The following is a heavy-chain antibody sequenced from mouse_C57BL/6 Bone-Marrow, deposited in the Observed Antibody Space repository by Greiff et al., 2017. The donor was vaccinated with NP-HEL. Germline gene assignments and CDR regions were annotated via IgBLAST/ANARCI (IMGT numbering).Heavy chain of an antibody. V-gene: IGHV7-3*01. Sequence: EVKLVESGGGLVQPGGSLSLSCAASGFTFTDYYMSWVRQPPGKALEWLGFIRNKANGYTTEYSASVKGRFTISRDNSQSILYLQMNALRAEDSATYYCARLGGAAVFDYWGQGTTLTVSS. CDR2: IRNKANGYTT. CDR1: GFTFTDYY. CDR3: ARLGGAAVFDY. J-gene: IGHJ2*01.